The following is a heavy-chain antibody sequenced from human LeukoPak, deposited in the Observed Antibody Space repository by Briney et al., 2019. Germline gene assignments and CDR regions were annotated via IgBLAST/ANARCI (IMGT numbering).Heavy chain of an antibody. D-gene: IGHD3-10*01. CDR2: ISYDGSNK. Sequence: GGSLRLSCAASGFTFSSYGMHWVRQAPGKGLEWVAVISYDGSNKYYADSVKGRFTISRDNSKNTLYLQMNSLRAEDTAVYYCAKSRGVYYYYGMDVWGQGTTVTVSS. J-gene: IGHJ6*02. CDR3: AKSRGVYYYYGMDV. V-gene: IGHV3-30*18. CDR1: GFTFSSYG.